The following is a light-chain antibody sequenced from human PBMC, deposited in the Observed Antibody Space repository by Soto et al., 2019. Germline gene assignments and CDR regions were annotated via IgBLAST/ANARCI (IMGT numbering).Light chain of an antibody. CDR2: EVN. J-gene: IGLJ1*01. CDR1: SSNVGSYKL. CDR3: CSSGGSPTYV. Sequence: QSALTQPASVSGSPGQSITISCTGTSSNVGSYKLVSWYQQHPGKAPKLMIFEVNKRPSGVSNRFSGSKSSNTASLTISGLKVEDEADYYCCSSGGSPTYVFGTGTKV. V-gene: IGLV2-23*02.